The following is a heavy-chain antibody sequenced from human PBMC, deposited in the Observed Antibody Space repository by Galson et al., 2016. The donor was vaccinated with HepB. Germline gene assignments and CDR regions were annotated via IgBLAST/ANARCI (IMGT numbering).Heavy chain of an antibody. J-gene: IGHJ3*02. D-gene: IGHD3-22*01. V-gene: IGHV3-53*01. CDR1: GFSVSGKY. CDR2: IFSGDAT. Sequence: SLRLSCAASGFSVSGKYMSWARQAPGKGLEWVSAIFSGDATYYRGSVKGRFTISRDTSKNTLYLQMNNLRAEDTAIYYCEGYSDPFDIRGQGTMVTVSS. CDR3: EGYSDPFDI.